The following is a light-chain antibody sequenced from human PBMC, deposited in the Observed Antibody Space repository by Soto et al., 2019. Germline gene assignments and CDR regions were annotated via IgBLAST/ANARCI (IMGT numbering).Light chain of an antibody. CDR2: GAS. J-gene: IGKJ3*01. CDR1: QSVSSDY. CDR3: QHYDNTPPSVT. Sequence: EIVLTQSPDTLSLSPGERATLSCRASQSVSSDYLVWYQQKPGLPPRLLIYGASRRATGIPDRFSGSGSGTDFILTISRLEPEDFVVYYCQHYDNTPPSVTFGPGTKVDIK. V-gene: IGKV3-20*01.